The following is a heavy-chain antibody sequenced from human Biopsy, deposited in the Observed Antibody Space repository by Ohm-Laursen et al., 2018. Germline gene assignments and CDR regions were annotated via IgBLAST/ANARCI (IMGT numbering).Heavy chain of an antibody. CDR3: ARWTPEYDSSRYYLDAFDI. J-gene: IGHJ3*02. V-gene: IGHV4-4*07. CDR2: IYSSGST. D-gene: IGHD3-22*01. CDR1: GGSLSSYY. Sequence: GTPSLTCTVSGGSLSSYYWSWIRQPAGKGLEWIGRIYSSGSTNYNPSLKSRVTLSMDTSKRQFSLKLSFVTAADTAVYYCARWTPEYDSSRYYLDAFDIWGQGTKVTVSS.